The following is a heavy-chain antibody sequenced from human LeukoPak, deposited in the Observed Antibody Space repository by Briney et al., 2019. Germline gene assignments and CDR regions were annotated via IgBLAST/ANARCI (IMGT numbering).Heavy chain of an antibody. D-gene: IGHD3-9*01. V-gene: IGHV4-59*08. CDR2: IYYSGST. CDR3: AGYDILTGYFDY. Sequence: SGTLSLTCTVSGGSISSYYCSWIRQPPGKGLEWIGYIYYSGSTNYNPSLKSRVTISVDTSKNLFSLKLSSVTAAVTAVYYCAGYDILTGYFDYWGQGTLVTVSS. CDR1: GGSISSYY. J-gene: IGHJ4*02.